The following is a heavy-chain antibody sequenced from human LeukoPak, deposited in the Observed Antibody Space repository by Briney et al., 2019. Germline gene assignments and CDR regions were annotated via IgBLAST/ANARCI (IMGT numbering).Heavy chain of an antibody. D-gene: IGHD3-22*01. CDR3: ARDNYYDTSGYHL. V-gene: IGHV4-4*07. CDR2: IYTSGST. J-gene: IGHJ4*02. CDR1: GGSISSYY. Sequence: PSETLSLTYTVSGGSISSYYWSWIRQPAGKGLEWIGRIYTSGSTNYNPSLKSRVTMSVDTSKNQFSLKLRSVTAADTAVYYCARDNYYDTSGYHLWGQGTLVTVSS.